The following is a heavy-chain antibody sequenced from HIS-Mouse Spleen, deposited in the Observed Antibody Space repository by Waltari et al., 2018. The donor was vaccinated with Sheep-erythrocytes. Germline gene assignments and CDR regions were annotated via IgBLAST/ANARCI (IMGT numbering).Heavy chain of an antibody. CDR1: GFTFSSYS. V-gene: IGHV3-21*01. J-gene: IGHJ3*02. Sequence: EVQLVESGGGLVKPGGSLRLSCAASGFTFSSYSMNWVRQAPGKGLKWVSSISSSSSYISYADSVKGRFTISRDNAKNSLYLQMNSLRAEDTAVYYCARDHTHSNAFDIWGQGTMVTVSS. CDR2: ISSSSSYI. CDR3: ARDHTHSNAFDI.